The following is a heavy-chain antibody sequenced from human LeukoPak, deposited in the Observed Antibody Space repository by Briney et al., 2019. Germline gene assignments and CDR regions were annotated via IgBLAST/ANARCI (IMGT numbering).Heavy chain of an antibody. D-gene: IGHD6-19*01. CDR1: GFTFSSYA. CDR2: LSGSGANI. J-gene: IGHJ4*02. CDR3: AKESSSAWSNFDC. Sequence: PGGSLRLSCAASGFTFSSYAMSWVRQAPGKGLEWVSGLSGSGANIYYADSVMGRSTTSRDNSKNTLHLQLNSLRTEDTAVYYCAKESSSAWSNFDCWGQGTLVTVSS. V-gene: IGHV3-23*01.